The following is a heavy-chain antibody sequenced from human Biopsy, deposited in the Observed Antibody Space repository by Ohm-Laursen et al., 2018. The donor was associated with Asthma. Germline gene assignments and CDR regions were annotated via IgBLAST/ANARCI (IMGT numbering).Heavy chain of an antibody. J-gene: IGHJ4*02. V-gene: IGHV3-33*08. CDR1: GFTLTTYA. Sequence: SLRLSCAAFGFTLTTYAIHRVRQAPGKGLEWVAVIWYDGSIKYYADSVKGRFSISRDNSKNTLYLQMNSLRVEDTAVFYCARAKSGSFYSPADYWGQGTLVTVSS. CDR2: IWYDGSIK. CDR3: ARAKSGSFYSPADY. D-gene: IGHD1-26*01.